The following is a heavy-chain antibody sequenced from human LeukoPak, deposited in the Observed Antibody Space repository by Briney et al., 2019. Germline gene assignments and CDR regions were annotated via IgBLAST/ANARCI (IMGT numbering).Heavy chain of an antibody. V-gene: IGHV1-3*01. CDR3: ARDRRGYYLYYFDY. Sequence: ASVKVSCKASGYTFTSYAMHWVRQAPGQRLEWMGWINAGNGNTKYSQKLQGRVTITRDTSASTAYMELSSLRSEDTAVYYCARDRRGYYLYYFDYWGQGTLVTVSS. D-gene: IGHD3-22*01. CDR2: INAGNGNT. J-gene: IGHJ4*02. CDR1: GYTFTSYA.